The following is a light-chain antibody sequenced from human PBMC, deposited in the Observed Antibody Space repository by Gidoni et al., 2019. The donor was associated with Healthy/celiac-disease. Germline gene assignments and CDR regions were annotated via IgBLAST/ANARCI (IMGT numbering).Light chain of an antibody. J-gene: IGKJ2*01. Sequence: DFHLTQSPSSLSASVGDRVTITCRASQSISSYLNWYQQKPGKAPKLLIYAASSLQSGVPSRFSGSGSGTDFTLTISSLQPEDFATYYCQQSYSTPRTFGQGTKLEIK. CDR1: QSISSY. V-gene: IGKV1-39*01. CDR2: AAS. CDR3: QQSYSTPRT.